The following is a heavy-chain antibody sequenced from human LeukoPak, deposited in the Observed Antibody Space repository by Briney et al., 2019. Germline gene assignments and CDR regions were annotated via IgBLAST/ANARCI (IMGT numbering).Heavy chain of an antibody. V-gene: IGHV3-33*01. Sequence: PGRSLRLSCAASGFTFSSYGMHWVRQAPGKGLEWVAVIWYDGSNKYYADSVKGRFTISRDNSKNTLYLQMNSLRAEDTAVYYCARDSVGAQMGIWGQGTMVTVSS. D-gene: IGHD1-26*01. J-gene: IGHJ3*02. CDR1: GFTFSSYG. CDR2: IWYDGSNK. CDR3: ARDSVGAQMGI.